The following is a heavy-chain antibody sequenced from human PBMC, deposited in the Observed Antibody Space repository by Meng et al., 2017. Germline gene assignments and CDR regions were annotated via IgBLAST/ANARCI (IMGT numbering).Heavy chain of an antibody. CDR1: GFTFSSYA. CDR2: ISYDGSNK. Sequence: GGSLRLSCAASGFTFSSYAMHWVRQAPGKGREWVAVISYDGSNKYYADSVKGRFTISRDNSKNTLYLQMNSLRAEDTAVYYCARVVAVAGPFDYWGQGTLVTVSS. D-gene: IGHD6-19*01. V-gene: IGHV3-30*01. J-gene: IGHJ4*02. CDR3: ARVVAVAGPFDY.